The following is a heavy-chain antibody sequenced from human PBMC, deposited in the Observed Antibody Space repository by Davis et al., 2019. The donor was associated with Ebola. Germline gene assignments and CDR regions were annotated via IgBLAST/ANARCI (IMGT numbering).Heavy chain of an antibody. CDR2: ISSSSSYI. CDR1: GFIFSDHW. V-gene: IGHV3-21*01. CDR3: ARETGLGY. Sequence: GGSLRLSCAASGFIFSDHWMNWVRQAPGKGLEWVSSISSSSSYIYYADSVKGRFTISRDNAKNSLYLQMNSLRAEDTAVYYCARETGLGYWGQGTLVTVSS. D-gene: IGHD3/OR15-3a*01. J-gene: IGHJ4*02.